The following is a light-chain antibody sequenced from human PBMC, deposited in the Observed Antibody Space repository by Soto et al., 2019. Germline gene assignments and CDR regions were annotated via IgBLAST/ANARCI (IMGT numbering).Light chain of an antibody. CDR3: AAWDDSLNGPL. J-gene: IGLJ3*02. Sequence: QSVLTQPPSASGTPGQRVTISCSGSSSNIGSNTVNWYQQLPGTAPTLLIYSNNQRPSGVPDRFSGSKSGTSASLAVNGLHSGYEADYYCAAWDDSLNGPLFGGGTKLTVL. V-gene: IGLV1-44*01. CDR2: SNN. CDR1: SSNIGSNT.